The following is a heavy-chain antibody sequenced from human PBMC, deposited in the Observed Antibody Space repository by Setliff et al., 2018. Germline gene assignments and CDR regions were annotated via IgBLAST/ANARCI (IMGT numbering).Heavy chain of an antibody. CDR3: ARDEGSGWYVGY. CDR2: INPSGGST. J-gene: IGHJ4*02. V-gene: IGHV1-46*01. CDR1: GYTFTRYY. Sequence: ASVKVSCKASGYTFTRYYMHWVRQAPGQGLEWMGIINPSGGSTSYAQKFQGRVTMTRDTSTSTVYMELSSLRSEDTAVCYCARDEGSGWYVGYWGQGTLVTVS. D-gene: IGHD6-19*01.